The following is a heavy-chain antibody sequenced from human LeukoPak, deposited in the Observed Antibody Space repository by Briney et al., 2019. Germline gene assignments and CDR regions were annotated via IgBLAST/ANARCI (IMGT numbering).Heavy chain of an antibody. V-gene: IGHV3-23*01. Sequence: PGGSLRLSCAASGFTFSSYAMSWVRQAPGKGLEWVSAIGRSGGSTYYADSVKGRFTNSRDNSKNTLYLQMNSLRAEDTAVYYCATAAVLLPGSDYWGEGTLVTVSS. CDR2: IGRSGGST. J-gene: IGHJ4*02. CDR1: GFTFSSYA. D-gene: IGHD2-15*01. CDR3: ATAAVLLPGSDY.